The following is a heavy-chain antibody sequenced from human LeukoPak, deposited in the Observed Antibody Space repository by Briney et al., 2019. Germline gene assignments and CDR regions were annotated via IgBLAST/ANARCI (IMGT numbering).Heavy chain of an antibody. J-gene: IGHJ3*01. CDR1: GIAFSNST. V-gene: IGHV3-30*04. CDR3: AREGHTSGYCGTFDV. Sequence: GGSLRLSCVASGIAFSNSTMHWVRQAPGKGLEWVSAMSYDGFSKYYADSVKGRLTISRDDSKNTVYLQMKSLRPEDTAVYYCAREGHTSGYCGTFDVWGQGTTVAVS. CDR2: MSYDGFSK. D-gene: IGHD3-22*01.